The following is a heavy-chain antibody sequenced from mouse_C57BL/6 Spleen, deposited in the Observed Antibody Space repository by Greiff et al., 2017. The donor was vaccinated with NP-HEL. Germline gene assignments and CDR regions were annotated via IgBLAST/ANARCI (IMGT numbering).Heavy chain of an antibody. CDR1: GYSITSGYY. CDR2: ISYDGSN. V-gene: IGHV3-6*01. CDR3: ARDPDYYGSRGMDY. J-gene: IGHJ4*01. Sequence: EVQLQQSGPGLVKPSQSLSLTCSVTGYSITSGYYWNWIRQFPGNKLEWMGYISYDGSNNYNPSLKNRISITRDTSKNQFFLKLNSVTTEDTATYYCARDPDYYGSRGMDYWGQGTSVTVSS. D-gene: IGHD1-1*01.